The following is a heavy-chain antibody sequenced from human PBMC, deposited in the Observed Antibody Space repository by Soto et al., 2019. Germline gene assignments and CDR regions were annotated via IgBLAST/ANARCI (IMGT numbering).Heavy chain of an antibody. Sequence: QVQLQESGPGLVKPSETLSLTCTVSGGSISSDYWSWMRQRPGTGLEWIGYTYYCGSSNYNHPLKSRVTISVDTPKNQFSLKLSSVTAADTAVYYCAREGLTGTIGLYYYYGMDVWGQGTTVTVSS. J-gene: IGHJ6*02. D-gene: IGHD1-7*01. CDR2: TYYCGSS. CDR1: GGSISSDY. CDR3: AREGLTGTIGLYYYYGMDV. V-gene: IGHV4-59*01.